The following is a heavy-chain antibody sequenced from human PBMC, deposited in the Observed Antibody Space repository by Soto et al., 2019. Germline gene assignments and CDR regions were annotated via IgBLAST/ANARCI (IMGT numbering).Heavy chain of an antibody. V-gene: IGHV4-31*03. CDR1: GGSISSAAYY. CDR2: ISHSGST. Sequence: QVQLQESGPGLVKPSQTLSLTCTVSGGSISSAAYYWSWIRQHPGKGLEWIGYISHSGSTYYTPSLKSRVIISADTSKNQFSVNWTSVTAADTAVYYCAREYTYGSNFFDCWGQGALVTVSS. D-gene: IGHD5-18*01. CDR3: AREYTYGSNFFDC. J-gene: IGHJ4*02.